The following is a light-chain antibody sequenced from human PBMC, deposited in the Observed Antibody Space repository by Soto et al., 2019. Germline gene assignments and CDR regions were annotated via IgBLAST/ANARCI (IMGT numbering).Light chain of an antibody. J-gene: IGKJ2*01. V-gene: IGKV4-1*01. CDR2: WAS. Sequence: DIVMTQSPDSLAVSLGARATINCKSSQSVLYSSNNKNYLAWYQQKPEQPPKLLIYWASTRESGVLDRFSGSGSGTDFTLTISSLQAEDVAVYYCQQYYITPQTFGQGTKLEIK. CDR1: QSVLYSSNNKNY. CDR3: QQYYITPQT.